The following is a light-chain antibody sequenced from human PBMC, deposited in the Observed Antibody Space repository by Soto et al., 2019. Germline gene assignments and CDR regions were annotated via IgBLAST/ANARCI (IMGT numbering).Light chain of an antibody. J-gene: IGKJ3*01. Sequence: RVMTQSPVTLSVSPGERVTLSCRASQAISNNLAWYQQKPGQAPRLLIFDASTRATGIPDRFSGSGSGTDFILTISRLEPEDFAVYYCQHYDNTPPSVTFGPGTKVDIK. V-gene: IGKV3D-15*01. CDR3: QHYDNTPPSVT. CDR1: QAISNN. CDR2: DAS.